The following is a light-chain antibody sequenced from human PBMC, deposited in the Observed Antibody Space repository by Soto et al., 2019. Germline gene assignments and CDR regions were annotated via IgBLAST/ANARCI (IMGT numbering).Light chain of an antibody. V-gene: IGLV4-69*01. CDR2: LNSDGSH. J-gene: IGLJ2*01. Sequence: QPVLTQSPPTSASLGASVKLTCTLSSGHSSYVIAWHQQQPEKGPRYLMKLNSDGSHNKGDGIPDRFSGSSSGAERYLTISSLQSEDEADYYCQTWVTGVVFGGGTKLTVL. CDR3: QTWVTGVV. CDR1: SGHSSYV.